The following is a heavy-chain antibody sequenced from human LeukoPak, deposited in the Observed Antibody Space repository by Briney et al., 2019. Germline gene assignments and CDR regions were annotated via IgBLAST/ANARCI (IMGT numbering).Heavy chain of an antibody. V-gene: IGHV3-23*01. D-gene: IGHD6-19*01. Sequence: PGGSLRLSCAASGFTFSSYAMSWVRQAPGKGLEWVSPISGSGSNTYYADSVKGRFTISRDNSKNTLYLQMNSLRAEDTAVYYCAKGVAVASPYYFDYWGQGTLVTVSS. CDR2: ISGSGSNT. CDR1: GFTFSSYA. CDR3: AKGVAVASPYYFDY. J-gene: IGHJ4*02.